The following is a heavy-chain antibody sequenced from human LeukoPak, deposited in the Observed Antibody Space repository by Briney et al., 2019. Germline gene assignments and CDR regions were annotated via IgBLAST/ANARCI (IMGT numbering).Heavy chain of an antibody. CDR1: GVSISSYY. CDR2: IYYSGST. Sequence: TSETLSLTCTVSGVSISSYYWSWIRQPPGKGLEWIGYIYYSGSTNYNPSLKSRVTISVDTSKNQFSLKLSSVTAADTAVYYCVRDWGLGAFDIWGQGTMVTVSS. J-gene: IGHJ3*02. CDR3: VRDWGLGAFDI. D-gene: IGHD3-16*01. V-gene: IGHV4-59*01.